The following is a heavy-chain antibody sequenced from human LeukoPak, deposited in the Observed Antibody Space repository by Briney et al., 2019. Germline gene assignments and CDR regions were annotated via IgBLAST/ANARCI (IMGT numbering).Heavy chain of an antibody. J-gene: IGHJ6*03. V-gene: IGHV3-7*01. CDR3: ARDQDPSDSSYYYYYYMDV. D-gene: IGHD4-11*01. CDR1: GFTFRIYW. CDR2: IKQDGSEK. Sequence: GGSLRLSCEASGFTFRIYWMTWVRQAPGRGLEWVANIKQDGSEKYYVDSVKGRFTISRDNAKNSLYLQMNSLRAEDTAVYYCARDQDPSDSSYYYYYYMDVWGKGTTVTVSS.